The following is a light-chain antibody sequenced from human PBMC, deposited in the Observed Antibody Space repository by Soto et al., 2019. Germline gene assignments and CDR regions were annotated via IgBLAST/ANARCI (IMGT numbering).Light chain of an antibody. CDR1: SSDIGGHNY. J-gene: IGLJ1*01. CDR2: EVS. CDR3: SSYTSSSTYV. V-gene: IGLV2-14*01. Sequence: QSVLTQPASVSGSPGQSITISCTGTSSDIGGHNYVSWYQQHPGKAPQLMIYEVSNRPSGVSNRFSGSKSGNTASLTISGLQAEDEAGYYCSSYTSSSTYVFGTGTKVTVL.